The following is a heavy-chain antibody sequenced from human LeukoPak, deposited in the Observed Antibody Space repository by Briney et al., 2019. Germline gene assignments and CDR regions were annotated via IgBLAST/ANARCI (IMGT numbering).Heavy chain of an antibody. CDR3: VAIVSARPR. CDR1: GFTFSSNW. Sequence: GGSLRLSCAASGFTFSSNWMHWVRQAPGKGLVWVSRIDSDGSTTNLADSVKGRFTISRDNSKNTLYLLMNSLRAEDTAVYHCVAIVSARPRWGQGTLVTVSS. CDR2: IDSDGSTT. D-gene: IGHD6-6*01. V-gene: IGHV3-74*01. J-gene: IGHJ4*02.